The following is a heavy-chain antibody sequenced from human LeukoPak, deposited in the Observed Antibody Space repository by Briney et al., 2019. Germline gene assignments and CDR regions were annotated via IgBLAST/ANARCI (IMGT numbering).Heavy chain of an antibody. CDR1: GGSFSGYY. V-gene: IGHV4-34*01. CDR3: ARGQGATTY. J-gene: IGHJ4*02. Sequence: SETLSLTCAVYGGSFSGYYWSWIRQPPGKGLEWIGEINHSGSTNYNPSLKSRVTISVDTSKNQFSLKLSSVTAADTAVYYCARGQGATTYWGQGTLVTVSS. CDR2: INHSGST. D-gene: IGHD1-26*01.